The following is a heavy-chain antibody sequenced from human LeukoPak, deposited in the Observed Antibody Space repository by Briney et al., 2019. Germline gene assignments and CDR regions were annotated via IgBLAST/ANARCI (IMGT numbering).Heavy chain of an antibody. Sequence: SETLSLTCTISSGSIGSFYWSWIRQPPGKGLEWIGYINFSGSTKSNSALESRVTISMDTSKNQFSLKLSSVTAADTAVYYCARRGNWGNSWYFDLWGRGTLVTVSS. CDR3: ARRGNWGNSWYFDL. CDR2: INFSGST. D-gene: IGHD7-27*01. CDR1: SGSIGSFY. V-gene: IGHV4-59*08. J-gene: IGHJ2*01.